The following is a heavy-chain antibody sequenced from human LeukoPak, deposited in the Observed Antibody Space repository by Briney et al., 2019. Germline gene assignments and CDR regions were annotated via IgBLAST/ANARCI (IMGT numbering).Heavy chain of an antibody. CDR3: ASSREGSGTYLAYFDY. CDR2: IKQDGGEK. J-gene: IGHJ4*02. D-gene: IGHD1-26*01. CDR1: GFTFSSYW. V-gene: IGHV3-7*01. Sequence: GGSLRLSCAASGFTFSSYWMNWVRQAPGKGLEWVANIKQDGGEKYYVDSVKGRFTISRDNAKNSVYLQMNNLRAEDTALYYCASSREGSGTYLAYFDYWGQGSLATVSS.